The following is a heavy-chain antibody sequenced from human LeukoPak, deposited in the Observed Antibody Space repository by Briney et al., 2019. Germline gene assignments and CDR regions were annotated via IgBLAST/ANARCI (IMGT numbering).Heavy chain of an antibody. D-gene: IGHD2-15*01. CDR1: GFTFDDYW. Sequence: GGSLRLSCGASGFTFDDYWMSWVRQAPGQGLEWVANINQDGSEKYYLDSAKGRFTISRDNSKNTLYLQMNSLRAEDTAVYYCARDQVVAYDYWGQGTLVTVSS. J-gene: IGHJ4*02. CDR3: ARDQVVAYDY. V-gene: IGHV3-7*01. CDR2: INQDGSEK.